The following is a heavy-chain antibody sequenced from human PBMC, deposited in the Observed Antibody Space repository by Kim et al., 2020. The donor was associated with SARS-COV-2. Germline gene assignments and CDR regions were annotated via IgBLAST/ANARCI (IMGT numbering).Heavy chain of an antibody. D-gene: IGHD3-22*01. Sequence: VKGRFTISRDNAVNSLYLQLDSLRDEDTAVYYCARDGDYYDSAGYPDYFDSWGQGTLVTVSS. CDR3: ARDGDYYDSAGYPDYFDS. J-gene: IGHJ4*02. V-gene: IGHV3-21*01.